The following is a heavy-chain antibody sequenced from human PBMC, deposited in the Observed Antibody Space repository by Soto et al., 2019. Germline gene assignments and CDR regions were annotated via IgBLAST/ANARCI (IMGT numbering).Heavy chain of an antibody. Sequence: QVQLVQSGTEVKKPGASVKVSCQTSGYSFANQAINWVRQAPGQGLEWVGWISGRSGNSNYAETVRGRVTMPTDTSTGTAYLELRALTTDDTAVYYCARGYDSSAYFYPLGDGMDVWGQGTTVTVSS. V-gene: IGHV1-18*01. CDR2: ISGRSGNS. D-gene: IGHD3-22*01. CDR3: ARGYDSSAYFYPLGDGMDV. J-gene: IGHJ6*02. CDR1: GYSFANQA.